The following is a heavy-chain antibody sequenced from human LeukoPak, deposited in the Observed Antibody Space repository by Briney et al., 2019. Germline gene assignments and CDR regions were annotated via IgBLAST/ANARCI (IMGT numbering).Heavy chain of an antibody. CDR3: ARDFDSSGSPAFDI. J-gene: IGHJ3*02. D-gene: IGHD3-22*01. V-gene: IGHV3-21*01. CDR2: ISSSSSYI. CDR1: GFTFSSYS. Sequence: GGSLRLSCAASGFTFSSYSMNWVRQAPGKGLEWVSSISSSSSYIYYADSVKGRFTISRDNAKNSLYLQMNSLRAEDTAVYYCARDFDSSGSPAFDIWGQGSMVTVSS.